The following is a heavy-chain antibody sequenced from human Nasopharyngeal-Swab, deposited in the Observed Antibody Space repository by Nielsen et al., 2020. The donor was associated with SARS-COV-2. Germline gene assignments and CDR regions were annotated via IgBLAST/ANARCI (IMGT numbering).Heavy chain of an antibody. V-gene: IGHV3-7*01. Sequence: GESLKISCAGSGFGFSDYWMTWVRQAPGKGLEWVANVKKDGSEKFYVDSVRGRFTVSKDNAQNSLYLHMSSLRDDDTAMYYCATSPRYCSSTNPRGPRCFDYWGQGTLVTVSS. D-gene: IGHD2-2*01. J-gene: IGHJ4*02. CDR2: VKKDGSEK. CDR3: ATSPRYCSSTNPRGPRCFDY. CDR1: GFGFSDYW.